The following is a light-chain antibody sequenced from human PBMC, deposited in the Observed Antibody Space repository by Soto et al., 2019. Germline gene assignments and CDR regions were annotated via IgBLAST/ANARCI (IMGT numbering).Light chain of an antibody. CDR2: EVA. J-gene: IGLJ1*01. Sequence: QSVLTQPASVSGSPGQSITISCTGTSSDVGNYNYVSWYQQHPGKAPKLLIYEVANRPSGVSNRFSVSKSGNTASLTISGLQAEDEADYYCSSYTSSSTYVFGTGTKVTVL. CDR1: SSDVGNYNY. V-gene: IGLV2-14*01. CDR3: SSYTSSSTYV.